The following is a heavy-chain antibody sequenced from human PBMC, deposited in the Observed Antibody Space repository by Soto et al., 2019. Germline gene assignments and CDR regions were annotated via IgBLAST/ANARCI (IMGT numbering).Heavy chain of an antibody. J-gene: IGHJ4*02. V-gene: IGHV4-39*01. D-gene: IGHD3-22*01. Sequence: SETLSLTCTFSCGSIISSSYYWGWIRQPPGKGLEWIGSIYYSGSTYYNPSLKSRVTISVDTSKNQFSLKLSSVTAADTAVYYCARLRPYYDSSGYIFDYWGQGTLVTVSS. CDR3: ARLRPYYDSSGYIFDY. CDR2: IYYSGST. CDR1: CGSIISSSYY.